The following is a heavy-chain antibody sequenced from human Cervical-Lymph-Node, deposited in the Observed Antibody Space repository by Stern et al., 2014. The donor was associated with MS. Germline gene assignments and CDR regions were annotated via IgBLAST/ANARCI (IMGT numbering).Heavy chain of an antibody. CDR2: ITPISGAK. CDR3: ALDGGGRGVISYSCDS. CDR1: GGTFSSYA. V-gene: IGHV1-69*06. Sequence: QMQLVQSGAEVRKPGSSVKVSCKASGGTFSSYAISWVRQAPGQGLEWMGGITPISGAKNYAQRFQGRVTITADRSTSTVSMELSSLRSDDTAVYYCALDGGGRGVISYSCDSWGQGTLVTVSS. D-gene: IGHD3-10*01. J-gene: IGHJ4*02.